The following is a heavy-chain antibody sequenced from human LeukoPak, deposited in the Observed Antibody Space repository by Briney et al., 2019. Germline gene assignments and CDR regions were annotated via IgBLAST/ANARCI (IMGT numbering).Heavy chain of an antibody. J-gene: IGHJ4*02. CDR2: IYHSGST. Sequence: PSETLSLTCAVSGGSISSSNWWSWVRQPPGKGLEWIGEIYHSGSTNYNPSLKSRVTISVNKSKNQFSLKLSSVTAADTAVYYCARGEFDGGVYFDYWGQGTLVTVSS. CDR3: ARGEFDGGVYFDY. V-gene: IGHV4-4*02. D-gene: IGHD3-16*01. CDR1: GGSISSSNW.